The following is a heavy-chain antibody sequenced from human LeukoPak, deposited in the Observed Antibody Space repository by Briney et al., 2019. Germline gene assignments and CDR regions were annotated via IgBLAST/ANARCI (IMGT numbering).Heavy chain of an antibody. CDR3: ARVRNYYDSSGPKRGAFDI. D-gene: IGHD3-22*01. V-gene: IGHV3-20*04. J-gene: IGHJ3*02. Sequence: GGSLRLSCAASGFTFDDYDMSWVRQAPGKGLEWVTGINWNGGSTGYADSVKGRFTISRDNAKNSLYLHMNSLRAEDTALYYCARVRNYYDSSGPKRGAFDIWGQGTMVTVSS. CDR1: GFTFDDYD. CDR2: INWNGGST.